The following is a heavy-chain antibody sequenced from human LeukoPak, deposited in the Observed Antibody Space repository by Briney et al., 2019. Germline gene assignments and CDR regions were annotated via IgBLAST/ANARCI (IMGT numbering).Heavy chain of an antibody. CDR2: IHYTGST. Sequence: SETLSLTCAVSGGSISSSSYYWGWLRQPPGKGLEWIGNIHYTGSTYSNPSLKSRITISVDTSKNQFSLKLSSVTAADTAVYYCARVSGSYHYFDYCGQGTLVTASS. V-gene: IGHV4-39*01. D-gene: IGHD3-22*01. CDR3: ARVSGSYHYFDY. CDR1: GGSISSSSYY. J-gene: IGHJ4*02.